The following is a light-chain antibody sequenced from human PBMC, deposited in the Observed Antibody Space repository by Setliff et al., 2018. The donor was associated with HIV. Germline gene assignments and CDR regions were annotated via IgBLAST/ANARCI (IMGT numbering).Light chain of an antibody. CDR2: RNV. V-gene: IGLV1-47*01. Sequence: QSVLTQPPSVSGTPGQRVTISCSGSNSNIGSSYVYWYQQFAGAAPKLLIYRNVQRPSGVPDRFSGSKSGTSASLAISGLRSEDDGDYYCATWDDSLAGVGFGGGTKVTVL. J-gene: IGLJ2*01. CDR1: NSNIGSSY. CDR3: ATWDDSLAGVG.